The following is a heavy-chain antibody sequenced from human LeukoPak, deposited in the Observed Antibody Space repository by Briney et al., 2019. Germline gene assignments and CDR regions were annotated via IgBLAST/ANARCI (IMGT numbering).Heavy chain of an antibody. CDR2: IIPIFGTA. V-gene: IGHV1-69*13. CDR3: ARVSITIFGVVPRGYYYYYGMDV. Sequence: ASVKVSCKASGGTFSSYAISWVRQAPGQGLEWMGGIIPIFGTANYAQKFQGRVTITADESTGTAYMELSSLRSEDTAVYYCARVSITIFGVVPRGYYYYYGMDVWGQGTTVTVSS. D-gene: IGHD3-3*01. CDR1: GGTFSSYA. J-gene: IGHJ6*02.